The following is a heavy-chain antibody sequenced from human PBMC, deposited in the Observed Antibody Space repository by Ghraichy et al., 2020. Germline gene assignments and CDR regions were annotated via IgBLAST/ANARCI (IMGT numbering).Heavy chain of an antibody. V-gene: IGHV1-2*02. CDR3: ARSHPLVDTPYYYMDV. CDR1: GYTFSGRY. CDR2: INPYSGDT. D-gene: IGHD5-18*01. J-gene: IGHJ6*03. Sequence: ASVKVSCKASGYTFSGRYIYWVRQARGQGLEWMGWINPYSGDTMYAQSFLGRVTMTRATAISTVYMELSSLTSDDTAVYFCARSHPLVDTPYYYMDVWGKGTPVTVSS.